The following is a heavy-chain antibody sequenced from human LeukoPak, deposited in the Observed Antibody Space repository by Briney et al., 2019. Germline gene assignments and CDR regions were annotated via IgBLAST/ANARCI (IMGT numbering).Heavy chain of an antibody. Sequence: PSETLSLTCTVSGGSISGSNYYWGWIRQPPGKGLEWIGSISYSGSTYYNPSLKSRVTISVDTSKNQFSLKLSSVTAADTAVYYCASSFGYYYYMDVWGKGTTVTVSS. V-gene: IGHV4-39*01. CDR1: GGSISGSNYY. D-gene: IGHD3-10*01. J-gene: IGHJ6*03. CDR2: ISYSGST. CDR3: ASSFGYYYYMDV.